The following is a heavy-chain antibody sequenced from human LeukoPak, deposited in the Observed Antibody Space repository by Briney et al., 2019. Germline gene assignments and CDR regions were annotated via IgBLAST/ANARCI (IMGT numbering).Heavy chain of an antibody. CDR2: IXYSGST. CDR1: GGSISSYY. D-gene: IGHD3-10*01. V-gene: IGHV4-59*01. Sequence: ETXSLTCTVSGGSISSYYWSWLRQPPGKGLEWXXXIXYSGSTNYNPSLKSRVTISVDTSKKQFSLKLSSVTAADTAVYYCARDRGGSGSQDYYYYGMDVWGKGTTVTVSS. CDR3: ARDRGGSGSQDYYYYGMDV. J-gene: IGHJ6*04.